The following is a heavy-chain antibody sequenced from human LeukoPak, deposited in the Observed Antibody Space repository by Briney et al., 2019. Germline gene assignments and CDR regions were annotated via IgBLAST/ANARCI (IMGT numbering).Heavy chain of an antibody. D-gene: IGHD3-16*01. CDR3: ARDRSDSYDYVLLDY. J-gene: IGHJ4*02. V-gene: IGHV1-18*01. Sequence: ASVKVSCKASGYTFTSYGISWVRQAPGQGLEWMGWISAYNGNTNYAQNLQGRVTMTTDTSTSTAYMELTSLRDDDTAIYYCARDRSDSYDYVLLDYWGQGTLVTVSS. CDR1: GYTFTSYG. CDR2: ISAYNGNT.